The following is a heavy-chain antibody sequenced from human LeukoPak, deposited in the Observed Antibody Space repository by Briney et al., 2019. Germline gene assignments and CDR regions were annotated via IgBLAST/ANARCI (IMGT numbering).Heavy chain of an antibody. J-gene: IGHJ4*02. CDR2: INHSGMT. D-gene: IGHD6-6*01. Sequence: SETLSLTCGAYDDSFSNFYWSWIRQPPGKGLEWIGEINHSGMTNYNPSLKSRVTISVDTSKNQFSLKLSSVTAADTAVYYCARDLEGSSSTRYFDYWGQGTLVTVSS. V-gene: IGHV4-34*01. CDR1: DDSFSNFY. CDR3: ARDLEGSSSTRYFDY.